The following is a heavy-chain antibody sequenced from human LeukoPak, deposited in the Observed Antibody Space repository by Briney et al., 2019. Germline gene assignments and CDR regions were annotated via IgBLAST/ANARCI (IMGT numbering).Heavy chain of an antibody. CDR1: GGSISSYY. V-gene: IGHV4-59*01. CDR3: AGGGDGYQTRFDY. D-gene: IGHD5-24*01. Sequence: SETLSLTCTVSGGSISSYYWNWIRQPPGRGLEWVGYIYYSGSSGSTNYNPSLRSRVTTSADTSKNQLSLKMTSVTAADTAVYYCAGGGDGYQTRFDYWGQGTLLTVSS. CDR2: IYYSGSSGST. J-gene: IGHJ4*02.